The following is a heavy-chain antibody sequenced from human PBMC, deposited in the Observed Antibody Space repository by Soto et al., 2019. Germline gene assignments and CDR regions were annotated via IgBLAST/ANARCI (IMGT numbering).Heavy chain of an antibody. CDR1: GGSSRSYY. D-gene: IGHD3-3*01. V-gene: IGHV4-59*08. CDR2: VYYSGST. CDR3: ARLGGYYQAFDH. Sequence: SETLSLTCTVSGGSSRSYYWSWIRQPPGKGLEWIGYVYYSGSTKYNPSLKSRVTISVDSSKNQFSLKLDSVTAADTAVYYCARLGGYYQAFDHWGQGTLVTVSS. J-gene: IGHJ4*02.